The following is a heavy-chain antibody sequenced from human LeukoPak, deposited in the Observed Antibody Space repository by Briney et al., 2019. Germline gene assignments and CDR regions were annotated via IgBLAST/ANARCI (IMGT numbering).Heavy chain of an antibody. D-gene: IGHD1-26*01. CDR1: GITFSSHG. CDR3: AKSLGAVTTALIGY. V-gene: IGHV3-23*01. Sequence: GESLRLSCAASGITFSSHGMSWVRQAPGKGLEWVSSISGTGDNTYYADSVKGRFTISRDNSKNTLYLQMNSLRAEDTAVYYCAKSLGAVTTALIGYWGQGTLVTVSS. CDR2: ISGTGDNT. J-gene: IGHJ4*02.